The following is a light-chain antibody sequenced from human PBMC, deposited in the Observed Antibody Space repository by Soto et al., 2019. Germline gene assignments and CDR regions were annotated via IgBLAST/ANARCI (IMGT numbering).Light chain of an antibody. J-gene: IGKJ1*01. CDR1: QSVSSN. V-gene: IGKV3-15*01. CDR2: GAS. Sequence: EIVMTQSPATLSVSPGERATLSCRASQSVSSNLAWYQQQPGQAPRLLIYGASTRATGIPARFSGSGSGTDFTLTISRLEPEDFAVYYFQQYSTAPVAFGQGTKVDIK. CDR3: QQYSTAPVA.